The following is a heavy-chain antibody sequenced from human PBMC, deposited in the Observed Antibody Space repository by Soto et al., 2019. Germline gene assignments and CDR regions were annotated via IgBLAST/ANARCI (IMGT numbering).Heavy chain of an antibody. D-gene: IGHD3-10*01. CDR3: ARDENYGIHYFNP. V-gene: IGHV4-59*01. Sequence: SSETLSLTCTVSGGALGIYYWSLIRQPPGKGLEWIGYVFYTGRANYNASLKSRVSISLDTSNYQFSLKLSSVTAADTAVYYCARDENYGIHYFNPWGPGTLVTVSS. CDR1: GGALGIYY. CDR2: VFYTGRA. J-gene: IGHJ4*02.